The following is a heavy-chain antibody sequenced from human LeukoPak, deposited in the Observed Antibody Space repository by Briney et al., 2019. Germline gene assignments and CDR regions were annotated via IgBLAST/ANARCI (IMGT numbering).Heavy chain of an antibody. J-gene: IGHJ4*02. CDR3: TGSQDGNFHWDS. CDR2: IYLRDFHI. V-gene: IGHV5-51*01. D-gene: IGHD3-9*01. CDR1: EYIFSTHW. Sequence: GESLQISCKASEYIFSTHWIGWVRPMPGEGLEWMGIIYLRDFHIKYSPSCQGQVTISADSSINSAHLQWSSLKASDGALYCCTGSQDGNFHWDSWGQGTLVTVSS.